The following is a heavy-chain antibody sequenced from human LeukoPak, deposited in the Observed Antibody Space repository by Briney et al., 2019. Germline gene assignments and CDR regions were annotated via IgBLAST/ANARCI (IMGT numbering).Heavy chain of an antibody. V-gene: IGHV1-24*01. CDR2: FDPEDGET. J-gene: IGHJ6*03. Sequence: ASVKVSCKVSGYTLTELSMHWVRQAPGKGLEWMGGFDPEDGETIYAQKFQGRVTMTEDTSTDTAYMELSSLRSEDTAVYYCATFYGEPYYYYYYMAVWGKGTTVTVSS. CDR1: GYTLTELS. CDR3: ATFYGEPYYYYYYMAV. D-gene: IGHD4-17*01.